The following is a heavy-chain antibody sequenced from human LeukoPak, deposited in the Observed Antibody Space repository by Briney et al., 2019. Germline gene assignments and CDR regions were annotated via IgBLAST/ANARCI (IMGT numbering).Heavy chain of an antibody. Sequence: GGSLRLSCAASGFSFSNAWMNWVRQAPGKGLEWVGRITSKTQGAPPEYAAPVKGRFTISRDDSRNTLYLQINSLTTEDTSLYYCARGSNSYDSSDFDHWGQGTLVTVSS. V-gene: IGHV3-15*01. CDR2: ITSKTQGAPP. J-gene: IGHJ4*02. D-gene: IGHD3-22*01. CDR1: GFSFSNAW. CDR3: ARGSNSYDSSDFDH.